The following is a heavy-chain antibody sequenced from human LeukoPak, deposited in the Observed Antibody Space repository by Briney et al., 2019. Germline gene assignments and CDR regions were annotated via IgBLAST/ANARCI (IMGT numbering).Heavy chain of an antibody. CDR3: AKDRIVVVPAAKYNWFDP. CDR2: ISYDGTDK. D-gene: IGHD2-2*01. J-gene: IGHJ5*02. Sequence: PGGSLRLSCAASGFTFSSYAMHWVRQAPGKGLEWVALISYDGTDKYYADSVKGRFTISRDNSKNTLYLQMNTLRAEDTAVYYCAKDRIVVVPAAKYNWFDPWGQGTLVTVSS. CDR1: GFTFSSYA. V-gene: IGHV3-30*14.